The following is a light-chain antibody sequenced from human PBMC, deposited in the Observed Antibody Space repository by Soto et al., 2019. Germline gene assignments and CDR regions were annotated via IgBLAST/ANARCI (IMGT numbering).Light chain of an antibody. J-gene: IGLJ1*01. Sequence: QSALTQPASVSGSPGQSITISCTGTSSDVGGYKYVSWYQQHPDKATKLIIYDVTNRPSGISNHFSGSKSGNTASLTISGLQAEDEADYYCSSYTSSSSYVFGTGTKVTV. CDR1: SSDVGGYKY. CDR3: SSYTSSSSYV. V-gene: IGLV2-14*01. CDR2: DVT.